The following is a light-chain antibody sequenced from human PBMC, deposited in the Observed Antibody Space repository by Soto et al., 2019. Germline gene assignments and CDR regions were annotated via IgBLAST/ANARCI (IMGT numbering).Light chain of an antibody. CDR3: SSYTSSNTYV. Sequence: QSVLTQPASVSGSPAQSITMSCTGTSSDVGGYNYISWYQQHPGKAPKFIIYEVSNRPSGISNRFSGSKSGNTASLTISGLQAEDEADYYCSSYTSSNTYVFGSGTKVTVL. CDR2: EVS. J-gene: IGLJ1*01. V-gene: IGLV2-14*01. CDR1: SSDVGGYNY.